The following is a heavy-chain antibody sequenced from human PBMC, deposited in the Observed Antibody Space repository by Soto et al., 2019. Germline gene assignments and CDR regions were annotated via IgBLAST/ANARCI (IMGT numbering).Heavy chain of an antibody. V-gene: IGHV3-64*01. CDR1: GFTFSSYA. CDR2: ITSNGGNT. CDR3: ARRIPFGYGMDV. D-gene: IGHD2-21*01. Sequence: GGSLRLSCAASGFTFSSYAMHWVRQAPGKGLEYVSAITSNGGNTDYASSVKGRFTISRDDSKNTLYLQMGSLRAEDMAVYYCARRIPFGYGMDVWGQGTTVTVSS. J-gene: IGHJ6*02.